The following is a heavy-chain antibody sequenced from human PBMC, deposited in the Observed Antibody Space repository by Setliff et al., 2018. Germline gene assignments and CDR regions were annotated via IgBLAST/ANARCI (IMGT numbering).Heavy chain of an antibody. J-gene: IGHJ4*02. CDR3: ARIDYGGNSVYFDY. D-gene: IGHD4-17*01. CDR2: IGAYNSNT. Sequence: ASVKVSCKASGYTFISYDINWVRQAPGQGLEWMGWIGAYNSNTLYAQKFQGRVTMTTDTSTNTAYMELRSLRSDDTAMYYCARIDYGGNSVYFDYWGQGTLVTVSS. V-gene: IGHV1-18*01. CDR1: GYTFISYD.